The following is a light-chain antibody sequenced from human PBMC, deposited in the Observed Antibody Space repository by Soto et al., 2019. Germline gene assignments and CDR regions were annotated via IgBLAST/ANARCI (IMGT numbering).Light chain of an antibody. V-gene: IGKV3-11*01. CDR2: DAS. Sequence: EIVLTQSPATLSLSPGERATLSCRASRSVSSYLAWYQQRPGQAPRLLMYDASNRATGIPARFSGSGSGTDFTLTISSLEPEDFALYYCQQRSNWPLTFGGGTKVEI. J-gene: IGKJ4*01. CDR3: QQRSNWPLT. CDR1: RSVSSY.